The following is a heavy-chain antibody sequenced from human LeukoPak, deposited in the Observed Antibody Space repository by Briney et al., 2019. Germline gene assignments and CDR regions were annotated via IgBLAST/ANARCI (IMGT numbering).Heavy chain of an antibody. V-gene: IGHV1-2*02. Sequence: ASVKVSCKASGYTFTSYDINWVRQAPGQGLEWMGWINPNSGGTNYAQKFQGRVTMTRDTSISTAYMELSRLRSDDTAVYYCARGLFHYYYYMDVWGKGTTVTISS. CDR2: INPNSGGT. J-gene: IGHJ6*03. CDR3: ARGLFHYYYYMDV. CDR1: GYTFTSYD.